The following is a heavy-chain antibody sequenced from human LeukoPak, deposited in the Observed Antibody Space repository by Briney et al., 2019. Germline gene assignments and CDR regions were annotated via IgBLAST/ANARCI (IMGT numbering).Heavy chain of an antibody. J-gene: IGHJ6*04. CDR1: GYSISSGYY. V-gene: IGHV4-38-2*01. CDR2: IYHSGST. Sequence: PSETLSLTCAVSGYSISSGYYWGWIRQPPGKGLEWIGSIYHSGSTYYNPSLKSRVTISVDTSKNQFSLKLSSVTAADTAVYYCARGGEIYYYYYYGMDVWGKGTTATVSS. CDR3: ARGGEIYYYYYYGMDV. D-gene: IGHD3-10*01.